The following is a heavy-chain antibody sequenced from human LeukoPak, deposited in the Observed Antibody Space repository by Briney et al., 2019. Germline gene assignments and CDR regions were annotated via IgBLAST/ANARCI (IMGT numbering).Heavy chain of an antibody. J-gene: IGHJ4*02. V-gene: IGHV3-30*04. Sequence: GRSLRLSCAASGFTFSGYAMHWVGQAPGKGPEWVAVISYDGSNKYYADSVKGRFTISRDNSKNTLYLQMNSLRAEDTAVYYCARDNYYGSGSYLVWGQGTLVTVSS. CDR1: GFTFSGYA. D-gene: IGHD3-10*01. CDR2: ISYDGSNK. CDR3: ARDNYYGSGSYLV.